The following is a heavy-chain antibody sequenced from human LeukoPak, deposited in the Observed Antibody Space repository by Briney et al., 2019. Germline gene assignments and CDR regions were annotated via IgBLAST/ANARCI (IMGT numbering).Heavy chain of an antibody. Sequence: SETLSLTCVVYGGSFSGYYWSWIRQPPGKGLEWIGEINHSGSTNYNPSLKSRVTISIDTSKNQFSLKLSSVTAADTAVYYCARGALNHYYGSGREGLSYWGQGTLVTVSS. CDR3: ARGALNHYYGSGREGLSY. J-gene: IGHJ4*02. CDR2: INHSGST. D-gene: IGHD3-10*01. V-gene: IGHV4-34*01. CDR1: GGSFSGYY.